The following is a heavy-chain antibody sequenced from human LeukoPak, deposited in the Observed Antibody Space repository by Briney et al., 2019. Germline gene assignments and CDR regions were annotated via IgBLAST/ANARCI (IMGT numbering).Heavy chain of an antibody. Sequence: SETLSLTCAVYGGSFSGYYWSWIRQPPGKGLEWIGEINHSGSTNYNPSLKSRVTISVDTSKNQFSLKLSSVTAADTAVYYCVRLAPYYYYYMDVWGKGTTVTVSS. CDR3: VRLAPYYYYYMDV. CDR2: INHSGST. D-gene: IGHD5-12*01. V-gene: IGHV4-34*01. CDR1: GGSFSGYY. J-gene: IGHJ6*03.